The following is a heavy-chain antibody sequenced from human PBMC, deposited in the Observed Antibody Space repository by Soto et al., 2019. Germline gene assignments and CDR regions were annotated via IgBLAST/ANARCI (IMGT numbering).Heavy chain of an antibody. CDR2: IIPIFGTA. Sequence: SVKVSCKASGGTFSSYAISWVRQAPGQGLEWMGGIIPIFGTANYAQKFQGRVTITADESTSTAYMELSSLRSEDTAVYYCARVARSCSGGSCYDNGFDPWGQGTLVTVSS. CDR3: ARVARSCSGGSCYDNGFDP. J-gene: IGHJ5*02. CDR1: GGTFSSYA. D-gene: IGHD2-15*01. V-gene: IGHV1-69*13.